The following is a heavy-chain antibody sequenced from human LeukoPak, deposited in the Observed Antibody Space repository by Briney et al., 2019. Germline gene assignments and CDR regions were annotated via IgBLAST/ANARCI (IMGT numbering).Heavy chain of an antibody. V-gene: IGHV4-59*01. CDR2: IYYSGST. Sequence: SETLSLTCTVSGGSISSSYWSWIRQPPGKGLEWIGYIYYSGSTNYNPSLKSRVTISVDTSKNQFSLKLSSVTAADTAVYYCARVGFNWSDEGYYFDYWGQGTLVTVSS. J-gene: IGHJ4*02. CDR3: ARVGFNWSDEGYYFDY. CDR1: GGSISSSY. D-gene: IGHD1-1*01.